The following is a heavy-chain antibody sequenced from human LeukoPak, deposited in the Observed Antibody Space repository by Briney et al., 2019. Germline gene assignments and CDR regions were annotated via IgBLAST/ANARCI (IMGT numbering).Heavy chain of an antibody. CDR1: GGTFSSYA. CDR3: ARGPLYYYDSSGYYQNWFDP. V-gene: IGHV1-69*05. D-gene: IGHD3-22*01. Sequence: SVKVSCKASGGTFSSYAISWVRQAPGQGLEWMGRIIPIFGTANYAQKFQGRVTITTDESTSTAYMEPSSLRSEDTAVYYCARGPLYYYDSSGYYQNWFDPWGQGTLVTVSS. J-gene: IGHJ5*02. CDR2: IIPIFGTA.